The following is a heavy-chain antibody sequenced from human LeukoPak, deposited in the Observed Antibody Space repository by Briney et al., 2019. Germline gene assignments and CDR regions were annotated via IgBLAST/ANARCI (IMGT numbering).Heavy chain of an antibody. CDR1: GGSSSGYY. CDR2: INHSGST. J-gene: IGHJ4*02. V-gene: IGHV4-34*01. Sequence: PSETLSLTCAVYGGSSSGYYWSWIRQPPGKGLEWIGEINHSGSTNYNPSLKSRVTISVDTSKNQFSLKLSSVTAADTAVYYCAREDVDTAMVTKLDYWGQGTLVTVSS. D-gene: IGHD5-18*01. CDR3: AREDVDTAMVTKLDY.